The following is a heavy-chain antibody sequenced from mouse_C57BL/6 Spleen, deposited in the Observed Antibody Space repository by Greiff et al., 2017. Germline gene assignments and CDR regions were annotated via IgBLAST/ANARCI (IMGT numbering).Heavy chain of an antibody. CDR1: GFTFSSYT. CDR3: ASYDGYYLFAY. Sequence: EVMLVESGGGLVKPGGSLTLSCAASGFTFSSYTMSWVRQTPEKRLEWVATISGGGGNTYYPDSVKGRFTIYRDNAKNTLYLQMSSLRSEDTALYYCASYDGYYLFAYWGQGTLVTVSA. J-gene: IGHJ3*01. V-gene: IGHV5-9*01. D-gene: IGHD2-3*01. CDR2: ISGGGGNT.